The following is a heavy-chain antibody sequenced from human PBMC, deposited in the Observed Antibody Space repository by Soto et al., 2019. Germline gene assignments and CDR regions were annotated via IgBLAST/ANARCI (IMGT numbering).Heavy chain of an antibody. CDR2: IYNDGTT. J-gene: IGHJ6*03. CDR1: GLGVRNNY. CDR3: VGPLPTGRSYDMDV. Sequence: GGSLRLSCTAYGLGVRNNYMSWVRQAPGMGLEWVSGIYNDGTTYYADSVQGRFTLSRDTSKNTLSLQLDSLRAEDTAVYYWVGPLPTGRSYDMDVWGQGTTVTVSS. V-gene: IGHV3-53*01. D-gene: IGHD2-15*01.